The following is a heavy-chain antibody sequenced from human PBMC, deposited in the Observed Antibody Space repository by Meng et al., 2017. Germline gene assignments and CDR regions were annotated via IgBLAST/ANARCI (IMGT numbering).Heavy chain of an antibody. CDR1: GFTFSSYS. Sequence: GEFLKISCAASGFTFSSYSMNWVRQAPGKGLKWVSSISSSSSYIYYADSVKGRFTISRDNAKNSLYLQMNSLRAEDTAVYYCSTVLVGAFDIWGQGTMVTVSS. CDR3: STVLVGAFDI. CDR2: ISSSSSYI. J-gene: IGHJ3*02. D-gene: IGHD1-26*01. V-gene: IGHV3-21*01.